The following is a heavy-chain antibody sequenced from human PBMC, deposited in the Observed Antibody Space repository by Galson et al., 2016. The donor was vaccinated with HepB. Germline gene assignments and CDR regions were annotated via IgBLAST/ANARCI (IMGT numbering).Heavy chain of an antibody. D-gene: IGHD3-16*01. CDR3: ARDGGVKGGGDY. CDR2: IYSTGST. V-gene: IGHV3-53*01. CDR1: GFTVSNNY. J-gene: IGHJ4*02. Sequence: SLRLSCAASGFTVSNNYMTWVRQAPGKGLEWVSVIYSTGSTKYADSVKGRFTISRDSSKNTLYLQMNSLRAEDTAVYYCARDGGVKGGGDYWGQGTLVTVSS.